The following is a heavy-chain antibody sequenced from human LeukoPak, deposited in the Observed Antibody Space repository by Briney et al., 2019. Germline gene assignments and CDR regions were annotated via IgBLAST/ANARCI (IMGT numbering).Heavy chain of an antibody. Sequence: PGGFLRLSCAASGFTFSSYAMSWVRQAPGKGLEWVSVIYSGGSTYYADSVKGRFTISRDNSKNTLYLQMSSLRADDTAVYYCAKDAYYDFWSGLNWFDPWGQGTLATVSS. V-gene: IGHV3-23*03. J-gene: IGHJ5*02. CDR1: GFTFSSYA. D-gene: IGHD3-3*01. CDR3: AKDAYYDFWSGLNWFDP. CDR2: IYSGGST.